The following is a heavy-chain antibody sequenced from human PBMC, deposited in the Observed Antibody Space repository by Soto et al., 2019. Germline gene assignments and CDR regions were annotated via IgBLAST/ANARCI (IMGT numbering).Heavy chain of an antibody. D-gene: IGHD3-22*01. J-gene: IGHJ3*02. V-gene: IGHV5-51*01. Sequence: GESLKISCKGSGHSFTSYWIGWVRQMPGKGLEWMGIIYPGDSDTRYSPSFEGQVTISVDKSISTAYLQWNSLKASDTAMYYCARRFYYDSYGSFDIWGQGTMVTVSS. CDR2: IYPGDSDT. CDR1: GHSFTSYW. CDR3: ARRFYYDSYGSFDI.